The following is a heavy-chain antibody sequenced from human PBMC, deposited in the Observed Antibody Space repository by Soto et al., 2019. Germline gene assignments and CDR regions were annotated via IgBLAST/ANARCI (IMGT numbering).Heavy chain of an antibody. V-gene: IGHV3-23*01. CDR1: GFTFSSYA. D-gene: IGHD2-15*01. Sequence: HPGGSLRLSCAASGFTFSSYAMSWVRQAPGKGLEWVSAISGSGGSTYYADSVKGRFTISRDNSKSTLYLQMNSLRAEDTAVYYCAKDSRDVVVVAATPSGMDVWGQGTTVTVSS. CDR3: AKDSRDVVVVAATPSGMDV. CDR2: ISGSGGST. J-gene: IGHJ6*02.